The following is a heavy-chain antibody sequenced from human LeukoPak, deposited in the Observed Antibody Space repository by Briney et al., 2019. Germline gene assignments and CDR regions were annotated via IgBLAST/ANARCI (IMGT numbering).Heavy chain of an antibody. Sequence: GGSLRLSCTASGFTFRTYAMNWVRQAPGKGLEWLSGISGSGNGTYYADSVKGRFILSRDNSKNMVYLQMNSLTVEDTATYYCAKRTMSAFDSWGQGTLLIVSS. CDR3: AKRTMSAFDS. CDR1: GFTFRTYA. V-gene: IGHV3-23*01. J-gene: IGHJ4*02. CDR2: ISGSGNGT. D-gene: IGHD5-24*01.